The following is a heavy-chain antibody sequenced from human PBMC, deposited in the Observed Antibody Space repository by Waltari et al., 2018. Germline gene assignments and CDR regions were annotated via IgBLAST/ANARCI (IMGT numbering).Heavy chain of an antibody. V-gene: IGHV3-30-3*01. D-gene: IGHD6-13*01. J-gene: IGHJ4*02. CDR1: GFTFSSYA. CDR2: ISYDGSNK. Sequence: QVQLVESGGGVVQPGGSLRLSCAASGFTFSSYAMHWVRQAPGKGLEWVAVISYDGSNKYYADSVKGRFTISRDNSKNTLYLQMNSLRAEDTAVYYCARDSSSWYGESYFDYWGQGTLVTVSS. CDR3: ARDSSSWYGESYFDY.